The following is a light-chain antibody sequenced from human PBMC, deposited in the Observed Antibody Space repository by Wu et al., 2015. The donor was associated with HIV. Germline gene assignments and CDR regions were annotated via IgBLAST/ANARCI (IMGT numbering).Light chain of an antibody. Sequence: EIVLTQSPGTLSLSPGERATLSCRASQNVTDNYLAWYQQIPGQAPRLLIYGASSRATGIPDRFSGSGSGTDSTLTIGGLDPEDFAVYYCQQYDGSPTFGGGTRVEIK. J-gene: IGKJ4*01. CDR1: QNVTDNY. CDR3: QQYDGSPT. V-gene: IGKV3-20*01. CDR2: GAS.